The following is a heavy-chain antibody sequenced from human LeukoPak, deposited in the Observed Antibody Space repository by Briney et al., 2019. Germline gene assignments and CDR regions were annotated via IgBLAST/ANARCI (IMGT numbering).Heavy chain of an antibody. CDR3: ARAVYHYGDPPVGY. CDR1: GSTLSSPG. J-gene: IGHJ4*02. V-gene: IGHV3-33*01. D-gene: IGHD4-17*01. CDR2: IRHDGINK. Sequence: GGSLRLSCTASGSTLSSPGMHWVRQAPGKGLEWISMIRHDGINKYYADSVKGRFTISRDNSKNTLYLQMNSLRAEDTAVYYCARAVYHYGDPPVGYWGQGTLVTVSS.